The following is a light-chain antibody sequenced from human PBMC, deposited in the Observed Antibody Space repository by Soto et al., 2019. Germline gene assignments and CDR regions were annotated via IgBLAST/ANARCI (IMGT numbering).Light chain of an antibody. Sequence: EIVMTQSPATLSVSPGERATLSCRASQSVSSNLAWYQQKPGQAPRLLIYGASTRPTGIPARFSGSGYGTGLTLTISSLQSEDFAVYYCQQYNNWPPLTFGGGTKVEIK. CDR1: QSVSSN. CDR3: QQYNNWPPLT. CDR2: GAS. V-gene: IGKV3-15*01. J-gene: IGKJ4*01.